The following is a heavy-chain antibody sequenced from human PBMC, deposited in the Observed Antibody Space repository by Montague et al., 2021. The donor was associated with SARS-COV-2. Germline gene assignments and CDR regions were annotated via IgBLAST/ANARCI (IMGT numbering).Heavy chain of an antibody. J-gene: IGHJ6*02. Sequence: SLRLSCAASGFTFSSYWMSWVRQAPGKGLEWVANIKQDGSEKYYVDPVKGRFTISRDNAKNSLYLQMNSLRAEDTAVYYCARDMAAAGTGYYYYGMDVWGQGTTVTVSS. CDR1: GFTFSSYW. CDR2: IKQDGSEK. CDR3: ARDMAAAGTGYYYYGMDV. D-gene: IGHD6-13*01. V-gene: IGHV3-7*01.